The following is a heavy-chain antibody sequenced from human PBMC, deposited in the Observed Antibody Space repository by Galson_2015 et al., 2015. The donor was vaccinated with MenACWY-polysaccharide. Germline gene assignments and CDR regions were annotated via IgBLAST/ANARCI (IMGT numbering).Heavy chain of an antibody. J-gene: IGHJ4*02. V-gene: IGHV3-48*03. CDR3: ARDTPGIEDFDY. CDR2: IDTSGTST. D-gene: IGHD1-1*01. Sequence: SLRLSCAVSGFTFRSHDMNWVRQAPGKGLEWVSYIDTSGTSTKYADSVKGRFIMSRDNAKNSLYLQMNSLRLEDTAVHYCARDTPGIEDFDYWGQGILVTVSS. CDR1: GFTFRSHD.